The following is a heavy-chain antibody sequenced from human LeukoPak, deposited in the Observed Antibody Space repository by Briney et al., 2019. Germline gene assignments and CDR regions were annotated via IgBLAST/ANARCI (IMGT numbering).Heavy chain of an antibody. V-gene: IGHV4-34*01. J-gene: IGHJ5*02. D-gene: IGHD2-15*01. CDR1: GGSFSGYY. Sequence: PSETLSLTCAVYGGSFSGYYWSWIRQPPGKGLEWIGEINHSGSTNYNPSLKSRVTISVDTSKNQFSLKLSSVTAADTAVYYCARGNDRVVVAATHRRWFDPWGQGTLVTVSS. CDR2: INHSGST. CDR3: ARGNDRVVVAATHRRWFDP.